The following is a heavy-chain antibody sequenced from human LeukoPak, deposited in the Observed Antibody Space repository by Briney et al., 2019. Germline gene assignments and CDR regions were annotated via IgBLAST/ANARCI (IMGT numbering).Heavy chain of an antibody. CDR3: ARGRDGYNGFYYYYYYMDV. V-gene: IGHV4-59*01. J-gene: IGHJ6*03. D-gene: IGHD5-24*01. Sequence: PSETLSLACSVSGGSISIFDWRWIRQPPGKGLEWIGYIYYSGSTNYNPSLKSRVTISVDTSKNQFSLKLSSVTAADTAVYYCARGRDGYNGFYYYYYYMDVWGKGTTVTVS. CDR2: IYYSGST. CDR1: GGSISIFD.